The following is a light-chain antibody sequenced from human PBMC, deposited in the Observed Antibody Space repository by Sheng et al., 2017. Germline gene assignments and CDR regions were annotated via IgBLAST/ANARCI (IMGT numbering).Light chain of an antibody. J-gene: IGLJ1*01. V-gene: IGLV1-40*01. Sequence: QSVLTQPPSVSGAPGQRVTISCTGSSSNIGAGYDVHWYQQLPGTVPKLLIYVNDNRPSGVPDRFSGSKSGTSASLAITGLQAEDEADYYCQSYDGSQSSYVFGSGTRVTVL. CDR2: VND. CDR3: QSYDGSQSSYV. CDR1: SSNIGAGYD.